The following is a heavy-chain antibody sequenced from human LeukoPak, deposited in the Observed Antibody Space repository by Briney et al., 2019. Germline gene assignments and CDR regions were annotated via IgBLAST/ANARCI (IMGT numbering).Heavy chain of an antibody. J-gene: IGHJ6*02. Sequence: GESLRLSRAASGFTFSSYSMNWVRQAPGKGLEWVSSISSSSSYIYYADSVKGRFTISRDNAKNSLYLQMNSLRAEDTAVYYCARDIAVAGHYYYGMDVWGQGTTVTVSS. CDR3: ARDIAVAGHYYYGMDV. CDR1: GFTFSSYS. V-gene: IGHV3-21*01. D-gene: IGHD6-19*01. CDR2: ISSSSSYI.